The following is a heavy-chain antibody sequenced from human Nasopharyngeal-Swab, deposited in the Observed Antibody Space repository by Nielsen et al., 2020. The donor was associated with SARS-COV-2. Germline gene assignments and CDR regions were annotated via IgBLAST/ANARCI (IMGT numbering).Heavy chain of an antibody. CDR2: IKPDGSEK. CDR1: GFTFSSYN. Sequence: GESLKISCAASGFTFSSYNMNWVRQAPGKGLEWVANIKPDGSEKYYVDSVKGRFTISRDNARNSLFLQMDSLRVEDTAIYYCAGNHDNTFWGQGNLVAVS. V-gene: IGHV3-7*03. D-gene: IGHD3-22*01. J-gene: IGHJ4*02. CDR3: AGNHDNTF.